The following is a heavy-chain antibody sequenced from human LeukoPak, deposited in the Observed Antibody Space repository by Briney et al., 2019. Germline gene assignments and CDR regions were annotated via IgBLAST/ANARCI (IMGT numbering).Heavy chain of an antibody. CDR1: GYTFTSYY. J-gene: IGHJ4*02. CDR2: INPSGGST. Sequence: GASVKVSCKASGYTFTSYYMHWVRQAPGQGLEWMGIINPSGGSTSYAQKFQGRVTMTTDTSTSTAYMELRSLRSDDTAVYYCARLSSGWYGDYWGQGTLVTVSS. V-gene: IGHV1-46*01. CDR3: ARLSSGWYGDY. D-gene: IGHD6-19*01.